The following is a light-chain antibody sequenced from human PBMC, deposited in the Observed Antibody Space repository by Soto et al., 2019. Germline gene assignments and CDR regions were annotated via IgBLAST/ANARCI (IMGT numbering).Light chain of an antibody. V-gene: IGKV1-9*01. CDR1: QDISNY. CDR2: AAS. J-gene: IGKJ4*01. Sequence: DIQLTQSPSFLSASVGDRVTITCRASQDISNYLAWYQQKAGKAPKLLIYAASTLQRGVPSRFSGSGSGTEFTLTISSLQPEDFAADYCQQLKSYPLTFGGGTKVEIK. CDR3: QQLKSYPLT.